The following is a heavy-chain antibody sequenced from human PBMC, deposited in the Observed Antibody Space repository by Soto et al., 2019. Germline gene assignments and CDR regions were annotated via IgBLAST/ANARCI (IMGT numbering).Heavy chain of an antibody. CDR2: IYYSGST. CDR3: ARDQDGGKDY. CDR1: GGSINSDGYY. D-gene: IGHD2-15*01. Sequence: SEPLSLTCTVSGGSINSDGYYWSWIRQHPGKGLEWIGYIYYSGSTFYNPSLKSRVTMTRDTSTSTVYMELSSLRSEDTAVYYCARDQDGGKDYWGQGTLVTVSS. V-gene: IGHV4-31*03. J-gene: IGHJ4*02.